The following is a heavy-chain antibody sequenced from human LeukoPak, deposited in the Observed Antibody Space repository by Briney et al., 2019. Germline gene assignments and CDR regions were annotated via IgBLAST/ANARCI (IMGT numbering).Heavy chain of an antibody. D-gene: IGHD3-16*02. V-gene: IGHV3-15*01. CDR2: IKSKHDGATT. Sequence: GSLRLSCSASGFPFANTWMTWVRQAPGEGLEWVGRIKSKHDGATTDYAAPVKGRFTISRDDSKNTLYLQMTSLNAEDSAVYFCATVIFVYSAFDIWGQGTVVTVSS. CDR1: GFPFANTW. CDR3: ATVIFVYSAFDI. J-gene: IGHJ3*02.